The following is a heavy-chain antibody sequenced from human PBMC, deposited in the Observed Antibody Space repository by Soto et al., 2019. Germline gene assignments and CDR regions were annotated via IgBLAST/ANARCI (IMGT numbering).Heavy chain of an antibody. D-gene: IGHD2-8*01. CDR3: ALPPTNRRYFDL. V-gene: IGHV4-34*01. Sequence: PWETLSLTSAVYGGSFSGYYWSWIRQPPGKGLEWIGEINPSGSTNHNPSLKSRVTISVDSSKNQFSLKLSSVTAADTAVYYCALPPTNRRYFDLRGRGTLVTVS. CDR2: INPSGST. CDR1: GGSFSGYY. J-gene: IGHJ2*01.